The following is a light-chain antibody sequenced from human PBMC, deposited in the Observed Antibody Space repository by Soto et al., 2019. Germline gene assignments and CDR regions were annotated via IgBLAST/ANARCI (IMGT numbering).Light chain of an antibody. Sequence: QSVLTQPPSASGTPGQRVTISCSGSSSNIGSNYVYWYQQLPGTAPKLLIYRNNQLPSGVPDRFSGSKSGTSASLAISGLRSEDEADYYCAAWDDSLSNVVFGGGTKLTV. J-gene: IGLJ2*01. CDR1: SSNIGSNY. CDR2: RNN. CDR3: AAWDDSLSNVV. V-gene: IGLV1-47*01.